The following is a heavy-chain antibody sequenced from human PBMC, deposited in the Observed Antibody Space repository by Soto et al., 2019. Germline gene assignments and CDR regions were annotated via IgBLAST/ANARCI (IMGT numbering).Heavy chain of an antibody. D-gene: IGHD2-21*02. Sequence: QVTLKESGPVLVKPTETVTLTCAVSGFSLSTGRMGVSWIRQPPGKALEWLAHIFSDAERSYSTSMESRLTISKDASGSQVVLTMTNIDPVDTGTYYCVRVTADTYQNYYGMDVWGQGTTVTVSS. J-gene: IGHJ6*02. CDR3: VRVTADTYQNYYGMDV. V-gene: IGHV2-26*01. CDR2: IFSDAER. CDR1: GFSLSTGRMG.